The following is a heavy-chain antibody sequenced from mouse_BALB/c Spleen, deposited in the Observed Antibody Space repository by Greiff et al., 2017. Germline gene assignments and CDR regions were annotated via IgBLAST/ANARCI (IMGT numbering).Heavy chain of an antibody. J-gene: IGHJ4*01. Sequence: EVKVVESGGGLVQPKGSLKLSCAASGFTFNTYAMHWVCQAPGKGLEWVARIRSKSNNYATYYADSVKDRFTISRDDSQSMLYLQMNNLKTEDTAMYYCVRETTVAYYAMDYWGQGTSVTVSS. D-gene: IGHD1-1*01. CDR2: IRSKSNNYAT. V-gene: IGHV10-3*03. CDR3: VRETTVAYYAMDY. CDR1: GFTFNTYA.